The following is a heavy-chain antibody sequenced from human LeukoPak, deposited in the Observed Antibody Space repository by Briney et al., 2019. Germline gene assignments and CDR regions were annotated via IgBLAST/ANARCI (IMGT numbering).Heavy chain of an antibody. CDR1: GFTFSSYS. CDR2: ISSSSSYI. CDR3: ARNGYSSGWYSPDGYFDY. J-gene: IGHJ4*02. D-gene: IGHD6-19*01. V-gene: IGHV3-21*01. Sequence: GGSLRLSCAASGFTFSSYSMNWVRQAPGKGLEWVSSISSSSSYIYYADSVKGRFTISRDNAKNSLYLQMNSLRAEDTAVYYCARNGYSSGWYSPDGYFDYWGQGTLVTVSS.